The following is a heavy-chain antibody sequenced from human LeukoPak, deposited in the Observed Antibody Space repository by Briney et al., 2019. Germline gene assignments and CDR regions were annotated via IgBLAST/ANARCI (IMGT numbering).Heavy chain of an antibody. Sequence: SETLSLTCTVSGYSISSGYYWGWIRQPPGKGLEWIGSIYHSGSTYYNPSLKSRVTISVDTSKNQFSLNLRSVTAADTAVYYCARVLSAQQFDPWGQGTLVTVSS. CDR2: IYHSGST. CDR1: GYSISSGYY. J-gene: IGHJ5*02. D-gene: IGHD2-2*01. V-gene: IGHV4-38-2*02. CDR3: ARVLSAQQFDP.